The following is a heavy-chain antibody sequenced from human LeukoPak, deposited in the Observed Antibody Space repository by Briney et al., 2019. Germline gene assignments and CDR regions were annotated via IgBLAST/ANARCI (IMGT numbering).Heavy chain of an antibody. CDR2: ISGSGGST. J-gene: IGHJ4*02. CDR3: GKAPDSGYDFPDY. D-gene: IGHD5-12*01. V-gene: IGHV3-23*01. CDR1: GFTFSSYA. Sequence: PGGSLRLSCAASGFTFSSYAMSWVRQAPGKGLEWVSAISGSGGSTYYADSVKGRFTISRDNSKNTLYLQMNSLIAEDTAVYYCGKAPDSGYDFPDYWGQGTLVTVSS.